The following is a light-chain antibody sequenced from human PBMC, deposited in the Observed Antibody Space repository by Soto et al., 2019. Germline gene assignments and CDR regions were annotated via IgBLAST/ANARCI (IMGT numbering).Light chain of an antibody. CDR1: QSVSSN. Sequence: EIVLMQSPATLSVSPGERATLSCRASQSVSSNLAWYQQKPGQPPRLLIYGASTRATGIPARFSGGGSGTEFTLTISSLQSEDFAVYYCQQYNIWWTFGQGTKVDIK. V-gene: IGKV3-15*01. CDR2: GAS. J-gene: IGKJ1*01. CDR3: QQYNIWWT.